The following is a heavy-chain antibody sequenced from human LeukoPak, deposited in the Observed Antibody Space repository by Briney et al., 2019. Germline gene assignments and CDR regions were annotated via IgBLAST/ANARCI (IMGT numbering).Heavy chain of an antibody. D-gene: IGHD3-3*01. CDR1: GGSISSYY. CDR3: ARAGFLEWLPLFDY. CDR2: IYYSGST. Sequence: SETLSLTCTVSGGSISSYYWSWIRQPPGKGLEWIGYIYYSGSTNYNPSLKSRVTISVDTSKNQFSLKLSSVTAADTAVYYCARAGFLEWLPLFDYWGQGTLVTVSS. V-gene: IGHV4-59*01. J-gene: IGHJ4*02.